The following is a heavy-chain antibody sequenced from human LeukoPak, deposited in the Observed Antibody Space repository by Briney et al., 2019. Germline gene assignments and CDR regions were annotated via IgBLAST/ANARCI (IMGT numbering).Heavy chain of an antibody. V-gene: IGHV3-64*01. CDR3: ARVGLYGDYDAGAFDI. J-gene: IGHJ3*02. Sequence: GGSLRLSCAASGFTFSSYAMHWVRQAPGKGLEYVSAISSNGGSTYYANSVKGRFTISRDNSKNTLYLQMGSLRAEDMAVYYCARVGLYGDYDAGAFDIWGQGTMVTVSS. CDR1: GFTFSSYA. D-gene: IGHD4-17*01. CDR2: ISSNGGST.